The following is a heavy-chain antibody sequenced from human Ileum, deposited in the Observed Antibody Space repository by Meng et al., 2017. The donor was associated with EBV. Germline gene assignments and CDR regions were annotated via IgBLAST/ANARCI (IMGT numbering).Heavy chain of an antibody. CDR2: IYYSGST. D-gene: IGHD5-24*01. CDR1: GGSISSNNYF. CDR3: AREEMSTIID. Sequence: QRHRQVSGPGLLRPSETLSLTCTVSGGSISSNNYFWGWIRQPPGKGLEWIGSIYYSGSTFYKPSLKSRVTISVDTSKNQFSLKLSSVTAADTAVYYCAREEMSTIIDWGQGTLVTVSS. V-gene: IGHV4-39*02. J-gene: IGHJ4*02.